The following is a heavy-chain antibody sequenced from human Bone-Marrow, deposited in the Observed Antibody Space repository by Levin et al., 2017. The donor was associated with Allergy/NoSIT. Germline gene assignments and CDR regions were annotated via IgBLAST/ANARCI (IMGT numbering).Heavy chain of an antibody. Sequence: SETLSLTCSVSGGSISRNEYYWNWIRQHPGKGLEWIGFMYYSGSTEYNPSLKSRATISVDTSNNQFSLKLSSVTAADTAVYYCARGTVVSPATAPDYWGQGILVSVSS. D-gene: IGHD4/OR15-4a*01. CDR1: GGSISRNEYY. V-gene: IGHV4-31*03. CDR2: MYYSGST. CDR3: ARGTVVSPATAPDY. J-gene: IGHJ4*02.